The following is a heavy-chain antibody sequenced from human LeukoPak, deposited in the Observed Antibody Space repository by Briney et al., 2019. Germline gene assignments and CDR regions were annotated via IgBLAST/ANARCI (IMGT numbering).Heavy chain of an antibody. CDR2: INDDGSST. V-gene: IGHV3-74*01. CDR3: ARENTSPFDP. Sequence: GGSLRLSCAASGFTFSSYWMHWVRQAPWKGPVWVSHINDDGSSTRYADSVKGRFIISRDNTKNTLFLQMNSLRAEDTAVYYCARENTSPFDPWGQGTLVTVSP. J-gene: IGHJ5*02. D-gene: IGHD2-2*01. CDR1: GFTFSSYW.